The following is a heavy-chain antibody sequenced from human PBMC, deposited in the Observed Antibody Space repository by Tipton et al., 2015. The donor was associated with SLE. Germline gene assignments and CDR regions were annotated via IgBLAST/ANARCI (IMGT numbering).Heavy chain of an antibody. CDR1: GFTFSSYG. J-gene: IGHJ2*01. V-gene: IGHV3-30*02. Sequence: SLRLSCAASGFTFSSYGMHWVRQAPGKGLEWVAFIPYDGSNKYYADSVKGRFIISRDNSKNTLYLQMNSLRAEDTAVYYCAKGHYYASSGWGDLYFDLWGRGTLVIVSS. D-gene: IGHD3-22*01. CDR2: IPYDGSNK. CDR3: AKGHYYASSGWGDLYFDL.